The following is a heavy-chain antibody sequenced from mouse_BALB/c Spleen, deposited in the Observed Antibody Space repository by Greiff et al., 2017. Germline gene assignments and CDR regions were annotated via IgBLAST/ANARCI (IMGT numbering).Heavy chain of an antibody. D-gene: IGHD1-2*01. CDR3: ARSFYYGYLLGAMDY. CDR2: ISSGSSTI. V-gene: IGHV5-17*02. CDR1: GFTFSSFG. J-gene: IGHJ4*01. Sequence: DVMLVESGGGLVQPGGSRKLSCAASGFTFSSFGMHWVRQAPEKGLEWVAYISSGSSTIYYADTVKGRFTISRDNPKNTLFLQMTSLRSEDTAMYYCARSFYYGYLLGAMDYWGQGTSVTVSS.